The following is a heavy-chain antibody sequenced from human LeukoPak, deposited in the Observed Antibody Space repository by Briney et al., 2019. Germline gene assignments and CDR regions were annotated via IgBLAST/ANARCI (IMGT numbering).Heavy chain of an antibody. Sequence: SETLSLTCTVSGGSTSSYYWSWIRQPPGKGLEWIGYIYYSGSTNYNPSLKSRVTISVDTSKNQFSLKLSSVTAADTAVYYCARRVYSSGWFDPWGQGTLVTVSS. V-gene: IGHV4-59*08. D-gene: IGHD6-19*01. CDR3: ARRVYSSGWFDP. CDR2: IYYSGST. CDR1: GGSTSSYY. J-gene: IGHJ5*02.